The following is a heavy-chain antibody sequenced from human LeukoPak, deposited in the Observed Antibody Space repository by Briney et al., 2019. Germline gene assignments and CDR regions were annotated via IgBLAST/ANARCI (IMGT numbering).Heavy chain of an antibody. CDR1: GASISSGSSY. J-gene: IGHJ5*02. CDR2: INHSGST. D-gene: IGHD1-26*01. Sequence: NPSQTLSLTCTVSGASISSGSSYWSWIRQPPGKGLEWIGEINHSGSTNYNPSLKSRVTISVDTSKNQFSLKLSSVTAADTAVYYCARRGLIGGSYYRRGSSWFDPWGQGTLVTVSS. V-gene: IGHV4-39*07. CDR3: ARRGLIGGSYYRRGSSWFDP.